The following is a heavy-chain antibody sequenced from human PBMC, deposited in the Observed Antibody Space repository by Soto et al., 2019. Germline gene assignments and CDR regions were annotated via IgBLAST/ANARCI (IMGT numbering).Heavy chain of an antibody. CDR1: GGSFSGYY. Sequence: SETLSLTCAVYGGSFSGYYWSWIRQPPGKGLEWIGEINHSGSTNYNPSLKSRVTISVDTSKNQFSLKLSSVTAADTAVYYCARENNDCSSTSCYDNWFDPWGQGTLVTVSS. V-gene: IGHV4-34*01. J-gene: IGHJ5*02. CDR3: ARENNDCSSTSCYDNWFDP. CDR2: INHSGST. D-gene: IGHD2-2*01.